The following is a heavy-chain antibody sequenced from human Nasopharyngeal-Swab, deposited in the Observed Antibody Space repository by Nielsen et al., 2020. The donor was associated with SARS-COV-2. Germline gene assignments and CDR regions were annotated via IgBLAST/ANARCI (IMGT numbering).Heavy chain of an antibody. J-gene: IGHJ6*02. CDR2: ISYDGSNK. D-gene: IGHD4-11*01. Sequence: GESLKISCAASGFTFSSYGMHWVRQAPGKGLEWVAVISYDGSNKYHVDSVKGRFTISRDNSKNTLYLQMISLKTDDTAVYYCTTEDYRYYYGMDVWGQGTTVTVSS. V-gene: IGHV3-30*03. CDR3: TTEDYRYYYGMDV. CDR1: GFTFSSYG.